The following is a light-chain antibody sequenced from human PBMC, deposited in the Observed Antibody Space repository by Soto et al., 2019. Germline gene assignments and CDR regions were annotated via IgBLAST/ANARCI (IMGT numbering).Light chain of an antibody. CDR1: SSNIGSFYD. J-gene: IGLJ2*01. CDR3: QSYDNSLNHVV. CDR2: SDN. Sequence: QSVLTQPPSVSGAPGQRVTIPCTGSSSNIGSFYDVHWYQQLPGTVPKLLIYSDNNRPSGVPDRFSGSKSGTAASLAITGLQAEDEADYHCQSYDNSLNHVVFGGGTKLTFL. V-gene: IGLV1-40*01.